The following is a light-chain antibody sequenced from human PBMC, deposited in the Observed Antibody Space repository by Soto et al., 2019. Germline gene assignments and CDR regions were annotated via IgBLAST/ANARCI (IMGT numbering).Light chain of an antibody. CDR3: QQHTDWAPIT. Sequence: EIVMTQSPATLSVSPGERATLSCRASQSVNTKLAWYQQKPGQPPRLLIYGASTRAAGVPARFSGSGSGTEFILTISSRQSEDVAVYYCQQHTDWAPITFGQGTRLEI. CDR2: GAS. V-gene: IGKV3-15*01. CDR1: QSVNTK. J-gene: IGKJ5*01.